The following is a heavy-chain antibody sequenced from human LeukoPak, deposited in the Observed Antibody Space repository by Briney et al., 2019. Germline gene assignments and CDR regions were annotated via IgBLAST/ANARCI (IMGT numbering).Heavy chain of an antibody. D-gene: IGHD3-10*01. V-gene: IGHV6-1*01. CDR2: TYYRSKWST. CDR3: ARGGGYGSGSFYTNSYFYAMDV. J-gene: IGHJ6*02. Sequence: SQTLSLTCAISEDSVSSNSAAWNWIRQSPSRGLEWPGRTYYRSKWSTDYAESVKSRITINADTSKNQFSLQLSSVTPEDTAVYYCARGGGYGSGSFYTNSYFYAMDVWGQGTSVTVSS. CDR1: EDSVSSNSAA.